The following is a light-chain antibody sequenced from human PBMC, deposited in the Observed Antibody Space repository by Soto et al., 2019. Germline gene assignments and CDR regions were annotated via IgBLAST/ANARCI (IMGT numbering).Light chain of an antibody. V-gene: IGLV1-40*01. Sequence: QSALTQPPSVSGAPGQTVTISCTGSSSNIGAEYDVNWYRQSPGMAPQLLIYGNSDRPSGVPDRISGSKSGISASLAITGLQAEDESTYFCQSYNSTLSGSVFGGGTKLTVL. J-gene: IGLJ3*02. CDR3: QSYNSTLSGSV. CDR2: GNS. CDR1: SSNIGAEYD.